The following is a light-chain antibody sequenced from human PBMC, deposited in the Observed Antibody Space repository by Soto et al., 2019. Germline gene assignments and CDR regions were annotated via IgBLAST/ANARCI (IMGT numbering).Light chain of an antibody. J-gene: IGKJ5*01. V-gene: IGKV3-20*01. CDR3: QRYGSSPLIT. CDR2: DAS. CDR1: QTLSNSF. Sequence: EIVLTQSPGTLSLSPGERATLSCRASQTLSNSFIAWYQQKPGQAPRLLIYDASTRATGIPDRFSGSGSGTDFTLTISRLEPEDFAVYFCQRYGSSPLITFGQGTRLEIK.